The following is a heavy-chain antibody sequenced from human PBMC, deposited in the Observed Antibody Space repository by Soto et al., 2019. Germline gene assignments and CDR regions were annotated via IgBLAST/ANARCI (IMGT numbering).Heavy chain of an antibody. D-gene: IGHD6-13*01. CDR1: GGSISSYY. CDR2: IYYSGST. CDR3: ARGSSSWYYYYYGMDV. Sequence: QVQLQESGPGLVKPSETLSLTCTVSGGSISSYYWSWIRQPPGKGLEWIGYIYYSGSTNYNPSLKSRVTISVDTSENQFSLKLSSVTAADTAVYYCARGSSSWYYYYYGMDVWGQGTTVTVSS. J-gene: IGHJ6*02. V-gene: IGHV4-59*01.